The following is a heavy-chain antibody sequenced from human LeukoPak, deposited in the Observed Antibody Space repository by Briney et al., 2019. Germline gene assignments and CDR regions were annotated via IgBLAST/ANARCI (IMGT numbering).Heavy chain of an antibody. CDR2: IYYSGST. V-gene: IGHV4-59*08. D-gene: IGHD2-2*01. J-gene: IGHJ4*02. Sequence: SETLSLTCTVSGGSISSYYWSWIRQPPGKGLEWIGYIYYSGSTNYNPSLKSRVTMSVDTSKNQFSLKLSSVTAADTAVYFCARRRCGTTTSCSVDYWGQGTLVTVSS. CDR1: GGSISSYY. CDR3: ARRRCGTTTSCSVDY.